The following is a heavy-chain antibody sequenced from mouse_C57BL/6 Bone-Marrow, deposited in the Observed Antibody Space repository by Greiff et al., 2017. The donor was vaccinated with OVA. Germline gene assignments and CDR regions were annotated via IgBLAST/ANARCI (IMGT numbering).Heavy chain of an antibody. V-gene: IGHV3-6*01. J-gene: IGHJ4*01. D-gene: IGHD1-1*01. CDR1: GYSITSGYY. Sequence: VQLQQSGPGLVKPSQSLSLTCSVTGYSITSGYYWNWIRQFPGNKLEWMGYISYDGSNNYNPSLKNQISITRDTSKNQFFLKFNSVTTEDTATYYCARGLLRSRGYYAMDYWGQGTSVTVSS. CDR2: ISYDGSN. CDR3: ARGLLRSRGYYAMDY.